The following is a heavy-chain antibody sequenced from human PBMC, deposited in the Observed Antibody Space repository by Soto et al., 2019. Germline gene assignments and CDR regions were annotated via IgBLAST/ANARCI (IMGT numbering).Heavy chain of an antibody. D-gene: IGHD6-19*01. Sequence: VASVKVSCKASGYTFTSYGISWVRQAPGQGLEWMGWISAYNGNTNYAQKLQGRVTMTTDTSTSTAYMELRSLRSDDTAVYYCARDQGSSGWYSRFYAEYFQHWGQGTRVTVSS. CDR3: ARDQGSSGWYSRFYAEYFQH. CDR2: ISAYNGNT. CDR1: GYTFTSYG. V-gene: IGHV1-18*01. J-gene: IGHJ1*01.